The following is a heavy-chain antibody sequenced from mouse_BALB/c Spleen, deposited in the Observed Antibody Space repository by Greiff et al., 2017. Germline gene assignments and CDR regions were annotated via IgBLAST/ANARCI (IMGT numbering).Heavy chain of an antibody. CDR1: GYAFTNYW. Sequence: QVQLQQSGAELVRPGTSVKISCKASGYAFTNYWLGWVKQRPGHGLEWIGDIYPGSGNTYYNEKFKGKATLTADKSSSTAYMQLSSLTSEDSAVYFCARGGTRTPFDYWGQGTTLTVSS. J-gene: IGHJ2*01. CDR2: IYPGSGNT. D-gene: IGHD3-3*01. V-gene: IGHV1-63*01. CDR3: ARGGTRTPFDY.